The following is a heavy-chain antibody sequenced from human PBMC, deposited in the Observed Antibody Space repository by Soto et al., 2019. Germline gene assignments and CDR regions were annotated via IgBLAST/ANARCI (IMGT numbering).Heavy chain of an antibody. CDR2: ISSSGSTI. J-gene: IGHJ6*01. Sequence: PVGSVRLSCAASGFTSSSYEMNWVRQSPGKGLEWISYISSSGSTIYYADSVRGRFTISRDNAKNSLYLRMNSLRAEDTAVYYCARDKRILYYYGMEVWGQGTTVSVSS. V-gene: IGHV3-48*03. CDR1: GFTSSSYE. D-gene: IGHD2-15*01. CDR3: ARDKRILYYYGMEV.